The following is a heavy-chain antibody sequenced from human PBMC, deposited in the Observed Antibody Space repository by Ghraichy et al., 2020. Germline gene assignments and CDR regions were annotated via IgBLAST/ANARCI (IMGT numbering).Heavy chain of an antibody. J-gene: IGHJ4*02. CDR3: ARDARHSSSGFAF. CDR1: GYTFTDYG. V-gene: IGHV3-30*03. Sequence: GGSLRLSCAVSGYTFTDYGLHWVRQAPGKGLEWVATFSYDGRNRYYVDSVEGRFTISRDTSANTLYLQMNSLRPEDTAVYYCARDARHSSSGFAFWGQGTLVTVSS. D-gene: IGHD3-10*01. CDR2: FSYDGRNR.